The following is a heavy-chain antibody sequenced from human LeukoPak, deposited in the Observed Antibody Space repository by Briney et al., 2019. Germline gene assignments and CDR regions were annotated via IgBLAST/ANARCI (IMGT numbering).Heavy chain of an antibody. CDR3: ARGFRYCSGGSCYLAPPDY. J-gene: IGHJ4*02. CDR2: IIIMGSTI. V-gene: IGHV3-11*01. D-gene: IGHD2-15*01. CDR1: EFTFINNY. Sequence: GGSLRLSLAASEFTFINNYMGWIRQAPGKGLEWVSYIIIMGSTIYYADSVKGRFTISRDNAKNSLYLQMNSLRAEDTAVYYCARGFRYCSGGSCYLAPPDYWGQGTLVTVSS.